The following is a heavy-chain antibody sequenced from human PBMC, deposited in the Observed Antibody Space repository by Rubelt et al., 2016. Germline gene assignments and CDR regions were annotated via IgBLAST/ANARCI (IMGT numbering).Heavy chain of an antibody. Sequence: QLQLQESGPGLVKPSETLSLTCTVSGGSISSSSYYWGWIRQPPGKGLEWFWRIHYSGRTYYNPSLKSRVTISVDTSKDQFSLKLSSVTAADTAVYYCAREVGAGYYYYGMDVWGQGTTVTVSS. CDR3: AREVGAGYYYYGMDV. J-gene: IGHJ6*02. D-gene: IGHD1-26*01. CDR1: GGSISSSSYY. V-gene: IGHV4-39*07. CDR2: IHYSGRT.